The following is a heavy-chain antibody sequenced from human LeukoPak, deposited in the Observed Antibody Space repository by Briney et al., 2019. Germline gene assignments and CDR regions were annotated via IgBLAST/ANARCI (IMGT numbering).Heavy chain of an antibody. CDR3: ARPGSGWHYFDY. Sequence: SETLSLTCTVSGGSISSYYWSWIRQPPGKGLEWIEYIYTSGSTNYNPSLKSRVTISVDTSKNQFSLKLSSVTAADTAVYYCARPGSGWHYFDYWGQGTLVTVSS. V-gene: IGHV4-4*09. J-gene: IGHJ4*02. D-gene: IGHD6-19*01. CDR1: GGSISSYY. CDR2: IYTSGST.